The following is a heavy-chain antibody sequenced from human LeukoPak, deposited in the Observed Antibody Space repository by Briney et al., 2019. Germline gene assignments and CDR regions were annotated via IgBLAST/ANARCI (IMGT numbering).Heavy chain of an antibody. Sequence: SSETLSLTCTVSGGSISSSSYYWGRIRQPPGKGLEWYGSIYYSGSTYYNPSLKSRVTISVDTSKNQFSLKLSSVTAADTAVYYCAVVGTILRDFDYWGQGTLVTVSS. CDR3: AVVGTILRDFDY. CDR1: GGSISSSSYY. J-gene: IGHJ4*02. V-gene: IGHV4-39*01. D-gene: IGHD2-15*01. CDR2: IYYSGST.